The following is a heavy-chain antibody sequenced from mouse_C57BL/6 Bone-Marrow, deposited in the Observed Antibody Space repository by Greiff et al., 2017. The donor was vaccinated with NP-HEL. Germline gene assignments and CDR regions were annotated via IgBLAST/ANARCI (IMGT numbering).Heavy chain of an antibody. CDR3: TRGLLWYFDV. Sequence: VQLKESGAELVRPGASVKLSCTASGFNIKDDYMHWVKQRPEHGLEWIGWIDPETGDTAYTSKFQGKAIITADTSSNTAYLQLSSLTSEDTAVYYCTRGLLWYFDVWGTGTTVTVSS. V-gene: IGHV14-4*01. J-gene: IGHJ1*03. CDR2: IDPETGDT. CDR1: GFNIKDDY. D-gene: IGHD2-3*01.